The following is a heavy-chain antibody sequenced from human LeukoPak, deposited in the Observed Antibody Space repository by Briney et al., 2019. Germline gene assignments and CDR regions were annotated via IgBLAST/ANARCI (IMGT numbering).Heavy chain of an antibody. D-gene: IGHD6-6*01. J-gene: IGHJ4*02. CDR1: GFAFSTYA. V-gene: IGHV3-23*01. Sequence: GVSLRLSCAASGFAFSTYAMSWLPQAPGMGLEWLSAISGSGGGTYYADSVKGRFTISRDNAKNTLYLLMNNLRAEDTAVYYCAKEDSSSSRYYFEYWGQGTLVTVSS. CDR3: AKEDSSSSRYYFEY. CDR2: ISGSGGGT.